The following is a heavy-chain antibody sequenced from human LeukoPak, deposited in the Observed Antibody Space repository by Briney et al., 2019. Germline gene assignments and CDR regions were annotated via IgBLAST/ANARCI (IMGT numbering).Heavy chain of an antibody. CDR2: ISSSGSTI. J-gene: IGHJ4*02. V-gene: IGHV3-11*01. D-gene: IGHD5-24*01. Sequence: GGSLRLSCAASGFTFSDYYMSCIRQAPGKGLGRVSYISSSGSTIYYADSVKGRFTISRDNAKNSLYLQMNSLRAEDTAVYYCARVRGRWLQSRGLDYWGQGTLVTVSS. CDR1: GFTFSDYY. CDR3: ARVRGRWLQSRGLDY.